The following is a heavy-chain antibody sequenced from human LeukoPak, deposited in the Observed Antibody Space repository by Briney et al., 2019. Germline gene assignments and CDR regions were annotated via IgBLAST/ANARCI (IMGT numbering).Heavy chain of an antibody. Sequence: SETLSLTCTVSGDSISNYYWSWIRQPPGKGLEGIGYMFHSGSTDYDPALKSRVTISVDTSKSEFSLNLSSVTAADTAVYYCARVHSSGWMVYFDYWGQGTLVTVSS. V-gene: IGHV4-59*01. D-gene: IGHD6-19*01. J-gene: IGHJ4*02. CDR2: MFHSGST. CDR1: GDSISNYY. CDR3: ARVHSSGWMVYFDY.